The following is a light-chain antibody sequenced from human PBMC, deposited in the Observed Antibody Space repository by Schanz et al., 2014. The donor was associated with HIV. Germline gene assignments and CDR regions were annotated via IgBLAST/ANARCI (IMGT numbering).Light chain of an antibody. CDR3: QQYDRSSWT. CDR1: QTISSW. J-gene: IGKJ1*01. CDR2: QAS. Sequence: DIQMTQSPSTLSTSVGDRVTITCRASQTISSWLAWYQQKPGRAPNLLIYQASTLETGVPSRFSGSGSGTEFTLTISSLQPDDFATYYCQQYDRSSWTFGLGTKLEIK. V-gene: IGKV1-5*03.